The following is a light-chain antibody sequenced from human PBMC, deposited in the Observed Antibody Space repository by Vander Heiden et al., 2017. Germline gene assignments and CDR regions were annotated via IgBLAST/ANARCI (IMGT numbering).Light chain of an antibody. CDR1: SPNLGNHA. CDR2: YED. Sequence: QSVLTQPPSVSPAPRLSVTISCSGSSPNLGNHASSCYQHLPATAPNLLLPYEDRLPSGVADRFSGAKSGTSAALAISWLQSEEEADDYCAAWDDSRNGWVFGGGTKLTVL. V-gene: IGLV1-36*01. CDR3: AAWDDSRNGWV. J-gene: IGLJ3*02.